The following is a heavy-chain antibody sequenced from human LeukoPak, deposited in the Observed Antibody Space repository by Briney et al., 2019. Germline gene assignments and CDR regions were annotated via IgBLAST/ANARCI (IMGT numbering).Heavy chain of an antibody. CDR3: ASQYCGGDCSHYGMDV. V-gene: IGHV3-33*01. CDR1: GFTFSSYG. J-gene: IGHJ6*02. CDR2: IWYDGSNK. Sequence: GGSLRLSCAAAGFTFSSYGMHWVRQAPGKGLEWAAVIWYDGSNKYYADSVKGRFTISGDNSKNTLYLQMNSQRAEDTAVYYCASQYCGGDCSHYGMDVWGQGTTVTVSS. D-gene: IGHD2-21*02.